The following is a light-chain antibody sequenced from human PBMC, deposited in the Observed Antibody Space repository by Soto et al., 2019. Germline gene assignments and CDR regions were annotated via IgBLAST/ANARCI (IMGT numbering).Light chain of an antibody. CDR3: QHCNDYSWT. V-gene: IGKV1-5*03. CDR1: QSISIW. J-gene: IGKJ1*01. Sequence: DIHMTQSPSTLSASVGDRVTITCRASQSISIWLAWYQQKPGKAPNLLIYNTSSLESGVPSRFSGSGYGTEFTLTISSLQPDDFAPFYCQHCNDYSWTFGQGNKVEIK. CDR2: NTS.